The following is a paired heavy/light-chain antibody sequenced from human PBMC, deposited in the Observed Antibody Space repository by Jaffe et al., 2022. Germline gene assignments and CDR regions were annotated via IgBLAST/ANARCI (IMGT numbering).Light chain of an antibody. CDR1: QSISTY. V-gene: IGKV3-11*01. Sequence: EIVLTQSPATLSLSPGERATLSCRASQSISTYLIWYQQKPGQAPRLVMYDVSKRATGIPARFSGSGSGTDSTLTISSLEPEDFAIYYCQQRANWPLTFGGGTKIEIK. CDR2: DVS. CDR3: QQRANWPLT. J-gene: IGKJ4*01.
Heavy chain of an antibody. CDR2: IRYDENER. CDR1: GFIFSDYG. J-gene: IGHJ4*02. CDR3: ARNLDTHNHLDY. V-gene: IGHV3-30*02. D-gene: IGHD2-15*01. Sequence: QVQLVESGGGVVQPGGSLRLSCAVSGFIFSDYGMHWVRQAPGKGLEWVAFIRYDENERYYADSVKGRFTISRDNPENTLYLHMNGLRPEDTAVYYCARNLDTHNHLDYWGQGTLVTVSS.